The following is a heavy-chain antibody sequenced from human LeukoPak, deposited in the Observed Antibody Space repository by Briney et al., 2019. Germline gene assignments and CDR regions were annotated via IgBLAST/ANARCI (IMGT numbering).Heavy chain of an antibody. CDR1: GFTFSSYG. V-gene: IGHV3-30*18. Sequence: PGGSLRLSCAASGFTFSSYGMHWVRQAPGKGLEWVAVISYDGSNKYYADSVKGRFTISRDNSKNTLYLQMNSLRAEDTAVYYCAKRVAESIAARAHYFDYWGQGTLVTVSS. D-gene: IGHD6-6*01. CDR2: ISYDGSNK. CDR3: AKRVAESIAARAHYFDY. J-gene: IGHJ4*02.